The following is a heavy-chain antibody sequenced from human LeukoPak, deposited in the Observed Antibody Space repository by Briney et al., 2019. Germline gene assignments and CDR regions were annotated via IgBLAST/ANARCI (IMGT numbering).Heavy chain of an antibody. J-gene: IGHJ4*02. CDR3: AREATVGGYYFDY. D-gene: IGHD4-23*01. CDR2: ISSSSSYI. Sequence: GGSLRLSCAASGFTFSSYSMNWVRQAPGKGLEWVSSISSSSSYIYYADSVKGRFTISRDNAKNSLYLQMNSLRAEDTAVYYCAREATVGGYYFDYWGQGTLVTVSS. CDR1: GFTFSSYS. V-gene: IGHV3-21*01.